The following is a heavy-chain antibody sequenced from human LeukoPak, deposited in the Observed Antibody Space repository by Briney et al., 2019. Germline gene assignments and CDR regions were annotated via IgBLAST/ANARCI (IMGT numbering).Heavy chain of an antibody. CDR2: INPNSGGT. Sequence: GASVKVSRKASGYTFTGYYMHWVRQAPGQGLEWMGWINPNSGGTNYAQKFQGRVTMTRDTSISTAYMELSRLRSDDTAVYYCARTDYYGSGSYYYWGQGTLVTVSS. CDR3: ARTDYYGSGSYYY. J-gene: IGHJ4*02. V-gene: IGHV1-2*02. D-gene: IGHD3-10*01. CDR1: GYTFTGYY.